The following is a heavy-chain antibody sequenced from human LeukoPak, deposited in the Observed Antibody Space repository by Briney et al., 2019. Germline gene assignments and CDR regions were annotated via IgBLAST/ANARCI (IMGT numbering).Heavy chain of an antibody. Sequence: GGSLRLSCAASGFTFSSYAVSWVRQAPGPGLEWVSAISGSGGSTYYADSVKGRFTISRDNSKNTLYLQMNSLRAEDTAVYYCAKEEWCSSSCHFDYWGQGTLVTVSS. CDR2: ISGSGGST. V-gene: IGHV3-23*01. CDR1: GFTFSSYA. J-gene: IGHJ4*02. D-gene: IGHD6-13*01. CDR3: AKEEWCSSSCHFDY.